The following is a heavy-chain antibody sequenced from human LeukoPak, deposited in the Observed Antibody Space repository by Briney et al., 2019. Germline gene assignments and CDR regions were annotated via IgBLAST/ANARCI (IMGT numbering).Heavy chain of an antibody. Sequence: PSETLSLTCTVSGGSISSSNWWSWIRQPPGKGLEWIGEIYHSGSTNYNPSLKSRVTISVDTSKNQFSLKLSSVTAADTAVYYCARDRVGIVVVPAAIYFDYWGQGTLVTVSS. J-gene: IGHJ4*02. CDR1: GGSISSSNW. V-gene: IGHV4-4*02. CDR3: ARDRVGIVVVPAAIYFDY. CDR2: IYHSGST. D-gene: IGHD2-2*01.